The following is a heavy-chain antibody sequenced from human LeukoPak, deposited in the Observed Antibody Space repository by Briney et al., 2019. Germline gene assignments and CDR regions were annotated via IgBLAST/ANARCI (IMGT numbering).Heavy chain of an antibody. Sequence: QAGGSLRLSCAASEFTFSSYAMSWVRQAPGKGLEWVSAISGSGGSTYYADSVMGRFTISRDNSKNTLYLQMNSLRAEDTAVFYCAKGYCSSTNCYTDYWGQGTLVTVSS. D-gene: IGHD2-2*02. V-gene: IGHV3-23*01. J-gene: IGHJ4*02. CDR2: ISGSGGST. CDR3: AKGYCSSTNCYTDY. CDR1: EFTFSSYA.